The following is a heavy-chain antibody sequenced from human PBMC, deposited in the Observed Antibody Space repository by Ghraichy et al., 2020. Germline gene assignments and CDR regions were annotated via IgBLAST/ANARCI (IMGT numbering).Heavy chain of an antibody. V-gene: IGHV3-66*01. D-gene: IGHD6-19*01. CDR1: GFSVSNTY. Sequence: GGSLRLSCAASGFSVSNTYMSWVRQAPGKGLEWVSLISSFGNTYYADSGKGRVTISKDISKNTVYLKMNSLRAEDTAVYYCARDRSSGWGYYFDSWGQGTLVTVSS. CDR3: ARDRSSGWGYYFDS. J-gene: IGHJ4*02. CDR2: ISSFGNT.